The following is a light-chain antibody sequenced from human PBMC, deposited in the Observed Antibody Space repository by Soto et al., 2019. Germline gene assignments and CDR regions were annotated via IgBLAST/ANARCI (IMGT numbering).Light chain of an antibody. Sequence: DIVMTQSPDSLAVSLGERATINCKSSQTVLANSNNMNYLAWYQQKPGQPPKLVIYWASTRESGVPERFSGSGYGTDFTLTISRLQPDDVAVYYCQQYFKSPWTFGQGTKVEIK. CDR1: QTVLANSNNMNY. CDR3: QQYFKSPWT. CDR2: WAS. J-gene: IGKJ1*01. V-gene: IGKV4-1*01.